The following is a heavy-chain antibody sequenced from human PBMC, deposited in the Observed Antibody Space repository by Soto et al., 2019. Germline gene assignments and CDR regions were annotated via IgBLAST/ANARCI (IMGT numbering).Heavy chain of an antibody. D-gene: IGHD3-3*01. CDR2: MNPNSGNT. CDR3: ACYDFWSGYYDAFDI. J-gene: IGHJ3*02. CDR1: GYTFTSYD. Sequence: SVKVSCKASGYTFTSYDINWVRQATGQGLEWMGWMNPNSGNTGYAQKFQGRVTMTRNTSISTAYMELSSLRSEDTAVYYCACYDFWSGYYDAFDIWGQGKMVTVSS. V-gene: IGHV1-8*01.